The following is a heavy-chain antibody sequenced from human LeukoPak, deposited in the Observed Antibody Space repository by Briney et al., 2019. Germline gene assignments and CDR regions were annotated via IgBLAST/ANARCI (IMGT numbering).Heavy chain of an antibody. J-gene: IGHJ6*02. V-gene: IGHV3-23*01. CDR1: GFTFSSYA. Sequence: PGGSLRISCAASGFTFSSYAMSWVRQAPGKGLEWVSAISGSGGSTYYADSVKGRFTISRDNSKNTLYLQMNSLRAEDTAVYYCARYYDFWSGYYIYYYYGMDVWGQGTTVTVSS. CDR2: ISGSGGST. CDR3: ARYYDFWSGYYIYYYYGMDV. D-gene: IGHD3-3*01.